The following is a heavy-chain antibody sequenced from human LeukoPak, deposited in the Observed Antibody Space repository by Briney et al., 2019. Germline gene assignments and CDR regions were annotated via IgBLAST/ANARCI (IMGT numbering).Heavy chain of an antibody. V-gene: IGHV1-8*01. CDR2: MNPNSGNT. J-gene: IGHJ6*02. CDR1: GYTFTSYD. D-gene: IGHD2-2*02. CDR3: ARTGYCSSTSCYTFHYYYYYGMDV. Sequence: AASVKVSCKASGYTFTSYDINWVRQATGQGLEWMGWMNPNSGNTGYAQKFQGRVTMTGNTSISTAYMELSSLRSEDTAVYYCARTGYCSSTSCYTFHYYYYYGMDVWGQGTTVTVSS.